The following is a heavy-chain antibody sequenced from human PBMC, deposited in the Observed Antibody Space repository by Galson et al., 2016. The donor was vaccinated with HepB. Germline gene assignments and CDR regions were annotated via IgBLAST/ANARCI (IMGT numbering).Heavy chain of an antibody. V-gene: IGHV3-30*03. J-gene: IGHJ4*02. CDR1: GFAFRTHG. D-gene: IGHD4-17*01. Sequence: SLRLSCAASGFAFRTHGMHWTRQAPGKGLEWVSIISYDGNNKFSIDSVRGRFTISRDNSKNTVYLQMNSLRAADTAVYYCATSTWETTGFDYWGQGTLVTVS. CDR3: ATSTWETTGFDY. CDR2: ISYDGNNK.